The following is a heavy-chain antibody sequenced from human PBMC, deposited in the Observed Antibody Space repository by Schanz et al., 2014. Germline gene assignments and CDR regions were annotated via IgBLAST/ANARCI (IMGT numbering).Heavy chain of an antibody. CDR3: ARDHASAWYTVDY. V-gene: IGHV3-48*02. CDR2: ISSSSGTI. D-gene: IGHD6-19*01. CDR1: GFTFTTFA. J-gene: IGHJ4*02. Sequence: EVQLLESGGDLVQPGGSLRLSCATSGFTFTTFAMTWVRQAPGKGLEWVSYISSSSGTIYYADSMKGRFTISRDNAKNSLYLQINSLRDEDTAVYYCARDHASAWYTVDYWGQGTLVTVSS.